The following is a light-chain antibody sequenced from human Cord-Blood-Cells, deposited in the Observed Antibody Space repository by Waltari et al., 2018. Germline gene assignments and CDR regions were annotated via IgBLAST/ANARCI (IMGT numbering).Light chain of an antibody. V-gene: IGLV2-14*03. CDR1: SSDVGGYNY. CDR2: DAS. Sequence: QSALTQPASVSGSPGQSITISCTGTSSDVGGYNYVSWYQQHPGKAPKLMIYDASNRPSGVSNRFSGSKSGNTVSLTISGLQAEDEADYYCSSYTSSSTWVFGGGTKLTVL. J-gene: IGLJ3*02. CDR3: SSYTSSSTWV.